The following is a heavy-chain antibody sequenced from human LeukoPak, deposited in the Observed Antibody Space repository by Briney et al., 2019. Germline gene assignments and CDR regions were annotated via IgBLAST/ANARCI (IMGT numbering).Heavy chain of an antibody. CDR2: IYYSGST. Sequence: SETLSLTCTVSGGSISSSSYYWGWIRQPPGKGLEWIGSIYYSGSTYYNPSLKSRVTISVDTSKNQFSLKLSSVTAADTAVYYCARRFGLNWFDPWGQGTLVTVSS. CDR3: ARRFGLNWFDP. D-gene: IGHD3-16*01. J-gene: IGHJ5*02. CDR1: GGSISSSSYY. V-gene: IGHV4-39*01.